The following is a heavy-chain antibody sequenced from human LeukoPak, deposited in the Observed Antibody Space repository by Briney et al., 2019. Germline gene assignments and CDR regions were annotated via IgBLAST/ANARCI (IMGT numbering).Heavy chain of an antibody. CDR2: ISAYNAYT. J-gene: IGHJ6*03. CDR3: ARGESYYKDV. Sequence: ASVKVSCKASGDTIVRYDINWVRQAPGQGLEWMGWISAYNAYTNYAQKLQGRVTLTTDTSTSTAYMELRSLRSDDTAVYYCARGESYYKDVWGQGTTVTVSS. CDR1: GDTIVRYD. V-gene: IGHV1-18*01.